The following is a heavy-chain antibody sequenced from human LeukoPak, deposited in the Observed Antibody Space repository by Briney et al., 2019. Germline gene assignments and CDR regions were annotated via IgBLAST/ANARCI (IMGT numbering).Heavy chain of an antibody. Sequence: PSETLSLTCTVSSGSISTSNYYWGWVRQPPGKALEWIGNIFYSGSTYYSPSLKSRVTISLDTSRNQFSLKLSSVTAADTAVYYCARGRVLAAAGYFDYWGQGTLVTVSS. CDR2: IFYSGST. V-gene: IGHV4-39*07. J-gene: IGHJ4*02. D-gene: IGHD6-13*01. CDR3: ARGRVLAAAGYFDY. CDR1: SGSISTSNYY.